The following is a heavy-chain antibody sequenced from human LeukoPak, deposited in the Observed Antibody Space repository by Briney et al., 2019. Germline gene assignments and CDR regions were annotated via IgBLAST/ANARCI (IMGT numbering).Heavy chain of an antibody. V-gene: IGHV1-2*02. CDR2: INPNSGGT. Sequence: GASVKVSCKASGYTFTGYYMHWVRQAPGQGLEWMGWINPNSGGTSYAQKFQGRVTMTRDTSISTAYMELSRLRSDDTAVYYCARGVVAATFYYYMDVWGKGTMVTVSS. CDR1: GYTFTGYY. J-gene: IGHJ6*03. CDR3: ARGVVAATFYYYMDV. D-gene: IGHD2-15*01.